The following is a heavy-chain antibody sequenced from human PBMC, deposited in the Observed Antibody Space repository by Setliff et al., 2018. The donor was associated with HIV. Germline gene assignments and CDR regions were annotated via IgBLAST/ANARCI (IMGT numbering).Heavy chain of an antibody. D-gene: IGHD2-21*02. CDR3: AXXXXXXTADPLDY. Sequence: PSETLSLTCVVNGESFRGTFGXWIRQIPGKGLQWIGEIRHSGNTNYNPSLKRRLTMSVDTSKSQFSLRLETLTXXXXAMXSGAXXXXXXTADPLDYWGQGTLVTVSS. V-gene: IGHV4-34*06. CDR2: IRHSGNT. CDR1: GESFRGTF. J-gene: IGHJ4*02.